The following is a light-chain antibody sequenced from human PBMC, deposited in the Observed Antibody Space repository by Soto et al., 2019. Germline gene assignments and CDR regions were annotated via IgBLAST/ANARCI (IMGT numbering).Light chain of an antibody. CDR3: QHYDSYPLT. J-gene: IGKJ4*01. V-gene: IGKV1-5*01. CDR1: QSISSW. Sequence: DIQMTQSPSTLSASVGDRVAITCRASQSISSWLAWFQQKPGKAPKLLIYDASSLESGVPSRFSGSGTGTEFTLTISSLQPDDFATYYCQHYDSYPLTFGGGTKVEIK. CDR2: DAS.